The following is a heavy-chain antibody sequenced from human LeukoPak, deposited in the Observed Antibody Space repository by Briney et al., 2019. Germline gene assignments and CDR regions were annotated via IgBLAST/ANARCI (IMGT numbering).Heavy chain of an antibody. Sequence: GGSLRLSCEASGFTFSDYYLSWIRQAPGKGLEWISYISGSSSHINYADSVKGRFTISRDNAKKSVYLQMDSLRVEDTAVYYCARDQIGSWWGQGTLVIVPS. D-gene: IGHD6-13*01. J-gene: IGHJ4*02. CDR3: ARDQIGSW. CDR2: ISGSSSHI. V-gene: IGHV3-11*06. CDR1: GFTFSDYY.